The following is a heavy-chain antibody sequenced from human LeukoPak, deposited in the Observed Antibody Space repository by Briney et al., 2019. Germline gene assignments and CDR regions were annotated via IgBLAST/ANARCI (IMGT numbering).Heavy chain of an antibody. CDR2: IYYSGST. J-gene: IGHJ4*02. V-gene: IGHV4-39*01. CDR1: GGSISSSSYY. CDR3: ARQLAAGLRFDY. D-gene: IGHD6-13*01. Sequence: SETLSLTCTVSGGSISSSSYYWGWIRQPPGKGLEWIGSIYYSGSTYYNPSLKSRVTISVDTSKNQFSLKLSSVTAADTAVYYCARQLAAGLRFDYWGQGTLVTVSS.